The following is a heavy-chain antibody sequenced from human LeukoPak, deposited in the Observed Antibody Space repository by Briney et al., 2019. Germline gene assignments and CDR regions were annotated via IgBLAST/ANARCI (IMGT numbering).Heavy chain of an antibody. Sequence: GGSLRLSCIASGFKISNYGMTWVRQAPGKGLEWVSSLSESGGGTHYADSVKGRFTISRDNSKNTLYLQMNSLRAEDTAVYYCAKDEPYSSSWYGYFQHWGQGTLVTVSS. D-gene: IGHD6-13*01. CDR1: GFKISNYG. CDR3: AKDEPYSSSWYGYFQH. V-gene: IGHV3-23*01. J-gene: IGHJ1*01. CDR2: LSESGGGT.